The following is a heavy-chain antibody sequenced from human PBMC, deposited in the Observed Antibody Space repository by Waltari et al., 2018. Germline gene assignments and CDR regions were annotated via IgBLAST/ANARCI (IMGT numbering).Heavy chain of an antibody. CDR3: AKDVDYGDYPIWFDP. V-gene: IGHV3-23*01. CDR2: ISGSGGST. CDR1: GFTFSSYA. D-gene: IGHD4-17*01. J-gene: IGHJ5*02. Sequence: EVQLLESGGGLVQPGGSLRLSCAASGFTFSSYAMSWVRQAPGKGLEWVSAISGSGGSTLYADSVKGRFTISRDNAKNTLYLQMTSLRAEDTALYYCAKDVDYGDYPIWFDPWGQGTLVTVFS.